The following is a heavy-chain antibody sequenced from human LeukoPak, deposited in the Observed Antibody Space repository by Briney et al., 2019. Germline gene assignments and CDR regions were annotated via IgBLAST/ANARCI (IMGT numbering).Heavy chain of an antibody. CDR1: GGTFSSYA. J-gene: IGHJ4*02. Sequence: SVKVSCKASGGTFSSYAISWVRQAPGQGLEWMGGIIPIFGTANYAQKFQGRVTITADESTSTAYMELSSLRSEDTAVYYCTGRGSYREFDYWGQGTLVTVSS. CDR2: IIPIFGTA. V-gene: IGHV1-69*13. CDR3: TGRGSYREFDY. D-gene: IGHD1-26*01.